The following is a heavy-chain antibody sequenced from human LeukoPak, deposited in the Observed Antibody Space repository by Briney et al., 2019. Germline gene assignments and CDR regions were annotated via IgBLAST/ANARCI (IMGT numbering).Heavy chain of an antibody. CDR2: ILSSGSTI. Sequence: GGSLRLSCAASGFTLSSYEMNWVRQAPGKGLEWVSYILSSGSTIYYADSVKGRFTISRDNAKNSLYLQMNSLRAEDTAVYYCASGRSEIDYWGQGTLVTVSS. V-gene: IGHV3-48*03. CDR3: ASGRSEIDY. D-gene: IGHD2-15*01. CDR1: GFTLSSYE. J-gene: IGHJ4*02.